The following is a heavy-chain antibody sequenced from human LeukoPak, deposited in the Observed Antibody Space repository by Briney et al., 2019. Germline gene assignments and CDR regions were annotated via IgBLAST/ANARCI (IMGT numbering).Heavy chain of an antibody. CDR2: IYYSGST. D-gene: IGHD6-19*01. V-gene: IGHV4-38-2*02. CDR1: GYSISTGYF. CDR3: ARMAVSGRDNWFDP. Sequence: ETLSLTCTVSGYSISTGYFWGWIRQPPGKGLEWIGNIYYSGSTNYNPSLKSRVTISVDTSKNQFSLKLSSVTAADTAVYYCARMAVSGRDNWFDPWGPGSLVTVSS. J-gene: IGHJ5*02.